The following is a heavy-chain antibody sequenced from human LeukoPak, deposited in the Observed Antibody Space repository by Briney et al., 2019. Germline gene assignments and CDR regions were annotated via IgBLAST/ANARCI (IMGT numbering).Heavy chain of an antibody. V-gene: IGHV3-23*01. CDR2: ISGSAEKT. D-gene: IGHD3-10*01. CDR3: AKDLYEADY. CDR1: GFAFSSHA. J-gene: IGHJ4*02. Sequence: GESLRLSCAASGFAFSSHAMTWVRQAPGKGLEWVSSISGSAEKTYYADSVKGRFTISRDNSKNTLYLQMNSLRAEDTAIYYCAKDLYEADYWGQGTLVTAAS.